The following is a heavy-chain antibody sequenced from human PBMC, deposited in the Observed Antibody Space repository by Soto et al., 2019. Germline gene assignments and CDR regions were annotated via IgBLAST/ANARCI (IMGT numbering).Heavy chain of an antibody. J-gene: IGHJ6*02. CDR3: AREAGYGMDV. CDR2: IYSSGST. V-gene: IGHV4-4*07. CDR1: GGSISSYY. Sequence: PSEALSRTCTGSGGSISSYYWSCIRQPAGKGLEWIGRIYSSGSTNYNPSLKSRVTMSVDTSKNQFSLKLSSVTAADTAVYYCAREAGYGMDVWGQGTTVTVS.